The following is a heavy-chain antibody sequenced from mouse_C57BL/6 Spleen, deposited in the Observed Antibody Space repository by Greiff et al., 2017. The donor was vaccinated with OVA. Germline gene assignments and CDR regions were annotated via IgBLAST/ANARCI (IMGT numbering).Heavy chain of an antibody. D-gene: IGHD1-1*01. Sequence: QVQLQQSGAELVKPGASVKLSCKASGYTFTEYTIHWVKQRSGQGLEWIGWFYPGSGSIKYNEKFKDKATLTADKSSSTVYMELSRLTSEDSAVYFCARHEEDYYGSSPDAMDYWGQGTSVTVSA. J-gene: IGHJ4*01. CDR2: FYPGSGSI. V-gene: IGHV1-62-2*01. CDR1: GYTFTEYT. CDR3: ARHEEDYYGSSPDAMDY.